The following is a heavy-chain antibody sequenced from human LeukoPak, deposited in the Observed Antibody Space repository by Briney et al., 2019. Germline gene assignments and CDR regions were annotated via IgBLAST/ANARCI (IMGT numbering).Heavy chain of an antibody. V-gene: IGHV5-51*01. CDR1: GYSFTSYW. CDR2: IYPGDPET. CDR3: ARRSSIATRLFAY. Sequence: GESLKISCKGSGYSFTSYWIGWVRQMPGKGLEWMGIIYPGDPETIYSPSFQGQVTISADKSISTAYLQWSSLKASDTAMYYCARRSSIATRLFAYWGQGTLVTVSS. J-gene: IGHJ4*02. D-gene: IGHD6-6*01.